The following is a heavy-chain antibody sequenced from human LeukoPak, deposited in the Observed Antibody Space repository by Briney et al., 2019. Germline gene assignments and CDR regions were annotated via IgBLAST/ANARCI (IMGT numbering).Heavy chain of an antibody. CDR3: ARCRGYCSSTSCYPYPNLDL. J-gene: IGHJ2*01. Sequence: SETLSLTCTVSGGSVSSGSYYWSWIRHPPGKGLEWHGYIYYSGSTNSNPSLKSRVTISVETSKNQFSLKLSSVTDADTAVYYCARCRGYCSSTSCYPYPNLDLGGRGTLVTVST. D-gene: IGHD2-2*03. V-gene: IGHV4-61*01. CDR1: GGSVSSGSYY. CDR2: IYYSGST.